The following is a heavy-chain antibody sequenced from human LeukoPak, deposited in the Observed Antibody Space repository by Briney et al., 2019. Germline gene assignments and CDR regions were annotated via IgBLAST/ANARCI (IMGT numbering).Heavy chain of an antibody. CDR1: GGSISSYY. CDR3: AREVWREQQLLHYFDY. CDR2: IYYSGST. Sequence: PSETLSLTCTVSGGSISSYYWSWIRQPPGKGLEWIGYIYYSGSTNYNPSLKSRVTISVDTSKNQFSLKLSSVTAADTAVYYCAREVWREQQLLHYFDYWGQGTLVTVSS. D-gene: IGHD6-13*01. V-gene: IGHV4-59*01. J-gene: IGHJ4*02.